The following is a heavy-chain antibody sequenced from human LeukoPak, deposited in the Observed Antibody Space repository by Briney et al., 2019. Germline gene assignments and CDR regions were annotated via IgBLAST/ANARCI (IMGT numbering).Heavy chain of an antibody. CDR3: AREVGGTGTTPEDPDYYYYMDV. CDR2: TIPIFGTA. V-gene: IGHV1-69*13. J-gene: IGHJ6*03. CDR1: GGTFSSYA. D-gene: IGHD1-7*01. Sequence: SVKVSCKASGGTFSSYAISWVRQAPGQGLERMGGTIPIFGTANYAQKFQGRDTITADESTSTAYMELSSLRSEDTAVYYCAREVGGTGTTPEDPDYYYYMDVWGKGTTVTVSS.